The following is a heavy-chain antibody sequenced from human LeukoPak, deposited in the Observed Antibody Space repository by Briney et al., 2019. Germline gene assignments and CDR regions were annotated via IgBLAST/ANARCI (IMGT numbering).Heavy chain of an antibody. V-gene: IGHV4-34*01. CDR1: GGSFSGYY. Sequence: PSETLSLTCAVYGGSFSGYYWSWIRQPPGKGLEWIGEINHSGRTNYNPSLKSRVTISVDTSKNQFSLKLSSVTAADTAVYYCARGRRSSWYWFDPWGQGTLVTVSS. J-gene: IGHJ5*02. CDR3: ARGRRSSWYWFDP. CDR2: INHSGRT. D-gene: IGHD6-13*01.